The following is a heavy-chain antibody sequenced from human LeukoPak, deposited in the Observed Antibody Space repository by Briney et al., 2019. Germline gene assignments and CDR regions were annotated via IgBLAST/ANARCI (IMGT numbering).Heavy chain of an antibody. J-gene: IGHJ3*02. Sequence: PGGSLRLPCAASGFTFSSYAMHWVRQAPGKGLEWVAVISYDGSNKYYADSVKGRFTISRDNSKNTLYLQMNSLRAEDTAVYYCARENTGDDAFDIWGQGTMVTVSS. CDR2: ISYDGSNK. V-gene: IGHV3-30-3*01. CDR1: GFTFSSYA. D-gene: IGHD3-16*01. CDR3: ARENTGDDAFDI.